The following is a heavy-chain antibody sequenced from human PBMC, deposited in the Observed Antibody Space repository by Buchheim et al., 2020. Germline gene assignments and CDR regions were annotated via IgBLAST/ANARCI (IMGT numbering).Heavy chain of an antibody. CDR2: IYSGGST. CDR1: GFTASSNY. D-gene: IGHD3-10*01. CDR3: ARDITMVRGVNHDAFDI. J-gene: IGHJ3*02. Sequence: DVQLVESGGGLVQPGGSLRLSCAASGFTASSNYMSWVRQAPGKGLEWVSVIYSGGSTYYADSVKGRFTIPRDNSKNTLYLQMNSLRAEDTAVYYCARDITMVRGVNHDAFDIWGQGT. V-gene: IGHV3-66*02.